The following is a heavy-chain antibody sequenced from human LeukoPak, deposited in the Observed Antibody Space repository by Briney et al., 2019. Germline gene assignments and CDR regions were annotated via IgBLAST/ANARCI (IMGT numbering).Heavy chain of an antibody. CDR2: IKQDGSEK. CDR3: ARVDPSGSGSYYGTFDY. V-gene: IGHV3-7*01. CDR1: GFTFSSYW. J-gene: IGHJ4*02. D-gene: IGHD3-10*01. Sequence: GGSLRLSCAASGFTFSSYWMSWVRQAPGKGLEWVANIKQDGSEKYYVDSVKGRFTISRDNAKNSLYLQMNSLRAEDTAVYYCARVDPSGSGSYYGTFDYWGQGTLVTVSS.